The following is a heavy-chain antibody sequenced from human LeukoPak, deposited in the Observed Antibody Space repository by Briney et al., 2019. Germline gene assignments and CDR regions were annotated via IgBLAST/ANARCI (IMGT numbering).Heavy chain of an antibody. CDR2: ISYDGGNK. D-gene: IGHD5-12*01. V-gene: IGHV3-30*03. Sequence: GGSLRLSCAASGFTFSSYGMHWVRQAPGKGLEWVALISYDGGNKYYADSVKGRFTISRDNAKNSLYLQMNSLRAEDTAVYYCARVSAGSGNDYLDYWGQGSLVTVSS. CDR3: ARVSAGSGNDYLDY. CDR1: GFTFSSYG. J-gene: IGHJ4*02.